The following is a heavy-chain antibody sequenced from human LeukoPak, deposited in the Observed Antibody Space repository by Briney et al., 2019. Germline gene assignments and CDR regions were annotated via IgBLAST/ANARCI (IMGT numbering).Heavy chain of an antibody. CDR2: IYSGGST. CDR3: AKVPGHYYDSSAYYFDY. CDR1: GFTFSSYG. D-gene: IGHD3-22*01. V-gene: IGHV3-NL1*01. J-gene: IGHJ4*02. Sequence: PGGSLRLSCAASGFTFSSYGMHWVRQAPGKGLEWVSVIYSGGSTYYADSVKGRFTISRDNSKNTLYLQMNSLRAEDTAVYYCAKVPGHYYDSSAYYFDYWGQGTLVTVSS.